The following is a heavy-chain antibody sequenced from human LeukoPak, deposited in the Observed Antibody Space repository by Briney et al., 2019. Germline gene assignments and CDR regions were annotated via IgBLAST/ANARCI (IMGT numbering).Heavy chain of an antibody. CDR2: INPNSGVT. Sequence: ASVKVSCKASGYTFRDYYIHWVRQAPGQGLEWMGRINPNSGVTNYAKNFQGRVTITRDTSISTASMELSSLRSDDTAVYYCARQSEPKGDYWGQGTLVTVSS. CDR1: GYTFRDYY. J-gene: IGHJ4*02. V-gene: IGHV1-2*06. CDR3: ARQSEPKGDY.